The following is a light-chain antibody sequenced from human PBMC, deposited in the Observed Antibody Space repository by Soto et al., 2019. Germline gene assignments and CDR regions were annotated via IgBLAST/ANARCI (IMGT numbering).Light chain of an antibody. J-gene: IGLJ2*01. CDR3: AAWDASLSGVV. CDR2: RNN. Sequence: QSVLTQPPSASGTPGQRVTISCSGSSSNIGSNYVYWYQQLPGTAPKLLIYRNNQRPSGVPDRFSGSKSGTSASLAISGFRSADEADYYCAAWDASLSGVVFGGGTKLTVL. V-gene: IGLV1-47*01. CDR1: SSNIGSNY.